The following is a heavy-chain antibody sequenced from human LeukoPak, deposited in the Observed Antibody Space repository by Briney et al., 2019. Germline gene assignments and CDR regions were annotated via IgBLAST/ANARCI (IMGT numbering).Heavy chain of an antibody. J-gene: IGHJ4*02. D-gene: IGHD3-10*01. Sequence: NPSDTLSLTCTVSGGPISSSSYYWGWIRQPPGKGLEWIGSIYYSGSTYYNPSLKSRVTISVDTSKNQFSLKLSSVTAADTAVYYCARDSMVRGVIITKPLDYWGQGTLVTVSS. CDR1: GGPISSSSYY. V-gene: IGHV4-39*01. CDR2: IYYSGST. CDR3: ARDSMVRGVIITKPLDY.